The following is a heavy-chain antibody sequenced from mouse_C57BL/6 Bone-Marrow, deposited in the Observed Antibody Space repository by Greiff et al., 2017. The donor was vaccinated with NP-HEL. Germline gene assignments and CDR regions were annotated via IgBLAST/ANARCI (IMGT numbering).Heavy chain of an antibody. V-gene: IGHV2-9-1*01. Sequence: VQLQQSGPGLVAPSQSLSITCTVSGFSLTSYAISWVRQPPGKGLEWLGVIWTGGGTNYNSALKSRLSISKDNSKSQVFLKMNSLQTDDTARYYCTRAIYYGNSHPAMDYWGQGTSVTVSS. CDR2: IWTGGGT. J-gene: IGHJ4*01. CDR1: GFSLTSYA. D-gene: IGHD2-1*01. CDR3: TRAIYYGNSHPAMDY.